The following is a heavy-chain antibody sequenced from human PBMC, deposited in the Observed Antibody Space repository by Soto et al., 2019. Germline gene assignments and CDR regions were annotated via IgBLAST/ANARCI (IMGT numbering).Heavy chain of an antibody. J-gene: IGHJ4*02. CDR1: GGTFSNDI. CDR2: IIPLLDVA. D-gene: IGHD5-12*01. Sequence: QVQLVQSGAEVKKPGSSVKVSCKTSGGTFSNDIITWVRQAPGQGLEWMGRIIPLLDVADYAQKFQGRVTITADKSTGTVYMEVNSLRSEDTAVYYCARDSPIGSTFSGYDAIDYWGQGTLVSVSS. CDR3: ARDSPIGSTFSGYDAIDY. V-gene: IGHV1-69*08.